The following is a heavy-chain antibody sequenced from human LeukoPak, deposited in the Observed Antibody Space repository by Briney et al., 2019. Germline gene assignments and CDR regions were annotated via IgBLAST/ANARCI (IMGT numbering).Heavy chain of an antibody. J-gene: IGHJ4*02. CDR1: GGSFSGYY. D-gene: IGHD5-18*01. CDR3: ARDLIVDTAMVTG. CDR2: INHSGST. Sequence: SETLSLTCAVYGGSFSGYYWSWIRQPPGKGLEWIGEINHSGSTYYNPSLKSRVTISVDTSKNQFSLKLSSVTAADTAVYYCARDLIVDTAMVTGWGQGTLVTVSS. V-gene: IGHV4-34*01.